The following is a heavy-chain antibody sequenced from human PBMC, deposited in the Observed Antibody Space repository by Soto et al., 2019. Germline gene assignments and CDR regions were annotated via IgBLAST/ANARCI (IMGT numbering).Heavy chain of an antibody. CDR3: ARGDIVLVPACYGNWLAP. D-gene: IGHD2-2*01. V-gene: IGHV1-46*01. CDR2: INPDAGAT. J-gene: IGHJ5*02. CDR1: AYSFTTYH. Sequence: ASVKVSCKASAYSFTTYHIHWVRQAPGQGLEWMGLINPDAGATNYAQRFQGRLRLTRDTSTSTVYMELRSLRFEDTAVYYCARGDIVLVPACYGNWLAPWGQGTLVTISS.